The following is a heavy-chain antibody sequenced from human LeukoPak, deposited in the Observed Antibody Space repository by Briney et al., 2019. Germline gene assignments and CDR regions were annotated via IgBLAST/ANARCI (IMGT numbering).Heavy chain of an antibody. V-gene: IGHV5-51*01. J-gene: IGHJ4*02. CDR3: ARRSFYDSSGSDY. CDR1: GYSFTNYW. CDR2: IYPGDSDT. D-gene: IGHD3-22*01. Sequence: GESLKISCKGSGYSFTNYWIGWVRQMPGKGLEWMGIIYPGDSDTRYSPSFQGQVTISADKSISTAYLQWSSLKASDTAMYYCARRSFYDSSGSDYWGQGTLVTVSS.